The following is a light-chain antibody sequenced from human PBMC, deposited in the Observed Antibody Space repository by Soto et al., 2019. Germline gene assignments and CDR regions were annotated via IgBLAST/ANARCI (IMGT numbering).Light chain of an antibody. CDR3: QQLNRFPRT. V-gene: IGKV1-9*01. CDR1: QDISSY. CDR2: SAS. J-gene: IGKJ1*01. Sequence: DIQLTQSPSFLSASVGHRVTITCRASQDISSYLAWYQQRPGKVPRFLTHSASTLQSGVPSRFSATGSGTTFTLTISSLQPEDIATYYCQQLNRFPRTFGQGTKVEV.